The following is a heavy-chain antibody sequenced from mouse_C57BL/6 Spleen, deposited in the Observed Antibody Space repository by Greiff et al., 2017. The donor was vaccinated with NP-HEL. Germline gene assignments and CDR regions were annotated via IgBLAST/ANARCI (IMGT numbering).Heavy chain of an antibody. CDR3: TTAIYYYGSSPFDY. Sequence: VHVKQSGAELVRPGASVKLSCTASGFNITDYYMHWVKQRPEQGLEWIGRIDPEDGDIEDARKVQGKATMTADTSSNTAYLQLSSLTSEDTAVYYCTTAIYYYGSSPFDYWGQGTTLTVSS. V-gene: IGHV14-1*01. CDR1: GFNITDYY. CDR2: IDPEDGDI. D-gene: IGHD1-1*01. J-gene: IGHJ2*01.